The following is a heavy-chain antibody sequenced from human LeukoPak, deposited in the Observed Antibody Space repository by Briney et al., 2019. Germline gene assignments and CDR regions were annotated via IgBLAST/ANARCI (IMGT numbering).Heavy chain of an antibody. CDR1: GDSISSTSYY. D-gene: IGHD3-10*01. CDR2: IYYGGST. CDR3: AREHYYFGLGIYSFDY. Sequence: SETLSLTCTVSGDSISSTSYYWGWIRQAPGEGLEWIGNIYYGGSTDYNPSLQSRLTISVDTSKNQFSLKLKSMTAADTAVYYCAREHYYFGLGIYSFDYWGPGILVTVSS. V-gene: IGHV4-39*07. J-gene: IGHJ4*02.